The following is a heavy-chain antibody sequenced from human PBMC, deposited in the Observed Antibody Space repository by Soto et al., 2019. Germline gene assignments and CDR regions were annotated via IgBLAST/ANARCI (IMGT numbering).Heavy chain of an antibody. CDR1: GFTFSSYA. J-gene: IGHJ4*02. CDR2: ISGSGGST. CDR3: AKDDDFWSGYLDY. V-gene: IGHV3-23*01. D-gene: IGHD3-3*01. Sequence: EVQLLESGGGLVQPGGSLRLSCAASGFTFSSYAMSWVRQAPGKGLEWVSAISGSGGSTYYAASVKGRLTISRDNSKNTLYLQMNSLRAEDTAVYYCAKDDDFWSGYLDYWGQGTLVTVSS.